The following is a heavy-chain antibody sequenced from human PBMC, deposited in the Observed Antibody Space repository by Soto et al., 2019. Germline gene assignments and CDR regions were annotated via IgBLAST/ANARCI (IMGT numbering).Heavy chain of an antibody. J-gene: IGHJ5*02. CDR2: ISAYNGNT. CDR3: ARLTTVTTVSPDENWFDP. Sequence: ASVKVSCKASGYTFTSYGISWVRQAPGQGLEWMGWISAYNGNTNYAQKLQGRVTMTTDTSTSTAYMELRSLRSDDTAVYYCARLTTVTTVSPDENWFDPWGQGTLVTAPQ. CDR1: GYTFTSYG. D-gene: IGHD4-17*01. V-gene: IGHV1-18*04.